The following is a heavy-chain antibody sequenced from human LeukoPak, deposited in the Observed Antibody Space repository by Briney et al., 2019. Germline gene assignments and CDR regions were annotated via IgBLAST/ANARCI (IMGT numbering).Heavy chain of an antibody. J-gene: IGHJ4*02. CDR3: ARGGGSSGFDC. CDR1: EFTFIDYA. Sequence: PGGSLRLSCAASEFTFIDYAMSWVRQAPGKGLEWVSSISSSGGGTYYADSVKGRFAISRDNSKNSLHMQMSSLGVEDTAVYYCARGGGSSGFDCWGQGTLLTVSS. V-gene: IGHV3-23*01. CDR2: ISSSGGGT. D-gene: IGHD4-23*01.